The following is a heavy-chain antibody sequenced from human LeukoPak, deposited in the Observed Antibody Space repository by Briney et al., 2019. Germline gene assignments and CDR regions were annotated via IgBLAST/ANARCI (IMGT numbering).Heavy chain of an antibody. CDR2: ISGSGGST. Sequence: PGGSLRLSCAASGFTFSSYAMSWVRQAPGKGLEWVSAISGSGGSTYYADSVKGRFTISRDNAKNSLYLQMNSLRAEDTAVYYCARAHYYGSGSYPTYFDYWGQGTLVAVSS. CDR1: GFTFSSYA. V-gene: IGHV3-23*01. CDR3: ARAHYYGSGSYPTYFDY. J-gene: IGHJ4*02. D-gene: IGHD3-10*01.